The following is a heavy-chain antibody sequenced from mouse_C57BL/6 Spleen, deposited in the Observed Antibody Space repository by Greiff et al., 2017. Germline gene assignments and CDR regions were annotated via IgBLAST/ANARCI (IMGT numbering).Heavy chain of an antibody. D-gene: IGHD1-1*01. J-gene: IGHJ2*01. V-gene: IGHV3-6*01. CDR1: GYSITSGYY. CDR2: ISYDGSN. Sequence: EVQLQESGPGLVKPSQSLSLTCSVTGYSITSGYYWNWIRQFPGNKLEWMGYISYDGSNNYNPSLKNRISITRDTSKNQFFLKLNSVTTEDTATYYWASLTTVVATDYFDYWGQGTTLTVSS. CDR3: ASLTTVVATDYFDY.